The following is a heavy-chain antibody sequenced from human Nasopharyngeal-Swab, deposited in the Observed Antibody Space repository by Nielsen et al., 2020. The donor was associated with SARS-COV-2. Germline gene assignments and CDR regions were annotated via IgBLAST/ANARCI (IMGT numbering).Heavy chain of an antibody. V-gene: IGHV3-7*01. CDR2: IKQDGSEK. CDR1: GFTFSSYW. CDR3: ASVYYDFWSGYPGHAFDI. Sequence: GESLKISCAASGFTFSSYWMSWVRQAPGKGLEWVANIKQDGSEKYYVDSVKGRFTISRDNAKNSLYLQMNSLRAEDTAVYYCASVYYDFWSGYPGHAFDIWGQGTMVTVSS. J-gene: IGHJ3*02. D-gene: IGHD3-3*01.